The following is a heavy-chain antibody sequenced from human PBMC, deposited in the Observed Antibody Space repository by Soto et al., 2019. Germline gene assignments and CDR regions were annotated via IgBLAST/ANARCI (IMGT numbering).Heavy chain of an antibody. J-gene: IGHJ4*02. CDR3: TKVGWLYDFWCGPLRFDL. Sequence: EAQLVESGGGLVQPGRSLRLSCVGSGFIFDDFAIHWVRQAPGKGLEWVSGISWNSDSIGYADSVKGRFTISRDNVKNALCLRINSLRVEDAALYYCTKVGWLYDFWCGPLRFDLWGQGTRVTVSS. CDR1: GFIFDDFA. D-gene: IGHD3-3*01. CDR2: ISWNSDSI. V-gene: IGHV3-9*01.